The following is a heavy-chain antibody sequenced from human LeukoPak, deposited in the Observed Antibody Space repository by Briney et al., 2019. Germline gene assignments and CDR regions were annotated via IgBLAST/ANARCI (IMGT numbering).Heavy chain of an antibody. CDR2: IRYDGSNK. V-gene: IGHV3-30*02. D-gene: IGHD3-9*01. CDR3: ARGFSYYDILTGDEITNFDY. Sequence: PGGSLRLSCSASGFTFSSYGMHWVRQAPGKGLVWVAFIRYDGSNKYYADSVKGRFTISRDNSKNTLYLQMNSLRAEDTAVYYCARGFSYYDILTGDEITNFDYWGQGTLVTVSS. CDR1: GFTFSSYG. J-gene: IGHJ4*02.